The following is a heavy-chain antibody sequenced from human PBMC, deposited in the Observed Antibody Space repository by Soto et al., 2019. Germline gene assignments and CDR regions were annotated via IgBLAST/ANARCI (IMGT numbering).Heavy chain of an antibody. D-gene: IGHD1-26*01. CDR1: GFTFSSYE. J-gene: IGHJ3*02. V-gene: IGHV3-48*03. Sequence: GGSLRLSCAASGFTFSSYEMNWVRQAPGKGLEWVSYISSSGSTIYYADSVKGRFTISRDNAKNSLYLQMNSLRAEDTAVYYCARGSGRWLQYDAFDIWGQGTMVTVS. CDR2: ISSSGSTI. CDR3: ARGSGRWLQYDAFDI.